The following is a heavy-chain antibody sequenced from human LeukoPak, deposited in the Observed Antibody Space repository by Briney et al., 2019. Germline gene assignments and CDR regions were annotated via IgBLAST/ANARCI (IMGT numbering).Heavy chain of an antibody. CDR3: ARTFLQSGLYFDY. D-gene: IGHD2/OR15-2a*01. V-gene: IGHV4-30-4*08. Sequence: PSETLSLTCTVSGGSISSGDYYWSWIRQPPGKGLEWIGYIYYSGSTYYNPSLKSRVTISVDTSKNQFSLKLSSVTAADTAVYYCARTFLQSGLYFDYWGQGTLVTVSS. CDR1: GGSISSGDYY. CDR2: IYYSGST. J-gene: IGHJ4*02.